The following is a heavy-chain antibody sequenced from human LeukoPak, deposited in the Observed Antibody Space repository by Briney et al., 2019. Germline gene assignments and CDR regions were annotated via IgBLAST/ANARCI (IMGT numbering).Heavy chain of an antibody. Sequence: PGGSLRLSCAASGFTFSDYYMSWIRQAPRKGLEWVSYISSSGSTIYYADSVKGRFTISRDNAKNSLYLQMNSLRAEDTAVYYCARVKGIQPVLYYYYYMDVWGKGTTVTVSS. CDR3: ARVKGIQPVLYYYYYMDV. D-gene: IGHD5-18*01. CDR1: GFTFSDYY. J-gene: IGHJ6*03. CDR2: ISSSGSTI. V-gene: IGHV3-11*01.